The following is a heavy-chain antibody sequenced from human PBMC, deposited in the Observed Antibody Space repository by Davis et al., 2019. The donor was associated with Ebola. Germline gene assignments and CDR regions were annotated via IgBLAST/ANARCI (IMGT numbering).Heavy chain of an antibody. Sequence: PGGSLRLSCAASGFTFSSYDMHWVRQATGKGLEWVSAIGTAGDTYYPGSVKGRFTISRENAKNSLYLQMNSLRAGDTAVYYCARVNLELRGFDYWGQGALVTVSS. CDR2: IGTAGDT. CDR1: GFTFSSYD. V-gene: IGHV3-13*01. CDR3: ARVNLELRGFDY. J-gene: IGHJ4*02. D-gene: IGHD1-7*01.